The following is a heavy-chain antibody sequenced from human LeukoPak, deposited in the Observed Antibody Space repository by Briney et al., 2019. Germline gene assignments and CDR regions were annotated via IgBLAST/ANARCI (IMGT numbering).Heavy chain of an antibody. CDR2: IRTKAYGGTT. Sequence: GGSLRLSCTASGFTFGDYAMSWVRQAPGKGLEWVGFIRTKAYGGTTEYAASVKGRFTISRDDSRSIVYLQMNSLKTEDTAVYYCARELSGSYYDFDYWGQGTLVTVSS. CDR1: GFTFGDYA. V-gene: IGHV3-49*04. CDR3: ARELSGSYYDFDY. D-gene: IGHD1-26*01. J-gene: IGHJ4*02.